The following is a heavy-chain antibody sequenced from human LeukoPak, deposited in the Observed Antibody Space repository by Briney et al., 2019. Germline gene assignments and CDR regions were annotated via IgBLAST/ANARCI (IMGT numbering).Heavy chain of an antibody. CDR3: ARVVPAARFDY. CDR1: GFSFSSFA. V-gene: IGHV3-23*01. Sequence: PGGSLRLSCAASGFSFSSFAMTWVRQAPGKGLEWVSSITGGHYATYNTDSVKGRFTISRDNSKNTLYLQMNSLRAEDTAVYYCARVVPAARFDYWGQGTLVTVSS. CDR2: ITGGHYAT. J-gene: IGHJ4*02. D-gene: IGHD2-2*01.